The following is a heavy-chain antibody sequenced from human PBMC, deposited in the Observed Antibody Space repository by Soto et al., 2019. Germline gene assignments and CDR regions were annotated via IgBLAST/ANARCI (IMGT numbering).Heavy chain of an antibody. CDR3: ARGFGGSSSFYLGRPPPRFFAY. CDR1: GGSCSGYY. V-gene: IGHV4-34*01. D-gene: IGHD6-13*01. CDR2: INHSGST. J-gene: IGHJ4*02. Sequence: GNPAISCAVYGGSCSGYYWSWIRQPPGKWLEWMGEINHSGSTNYNPSLKRGVTISVATSKTQFALKLSAVTTADTAVYYCARGFGGSSSFYLGRPPPRFFAYCGQRSLVTVSS.